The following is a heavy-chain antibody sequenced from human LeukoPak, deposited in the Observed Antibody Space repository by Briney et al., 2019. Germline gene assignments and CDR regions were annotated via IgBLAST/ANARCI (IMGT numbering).Heavy chain of an antibody. Sequence: ASVKVSCTASGYTFTGYYMHWVRQAPGQGLEWMGWINPNSGGTNYAQKFQGRVTMTRDTSISTAYMELGRLRSDDTAVYYCARVGIAAAAWFDPWGQGTLVTVSS. CDR3: ARVGIAAAAWFDP. V-gene: IGHV1-2*02. D-gene: IGHD6-13*01. CDR2: INPNSGGT. J-gene: IGHJ5*02. CDR1: GYTFTGYY.